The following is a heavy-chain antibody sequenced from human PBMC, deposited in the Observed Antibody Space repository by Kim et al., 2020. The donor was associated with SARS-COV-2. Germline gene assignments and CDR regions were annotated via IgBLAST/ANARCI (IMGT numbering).Heavy chain of an antibody. CDR3: ARDLVSSNYYGFDV. D-gene: IGHD2-8*01. J-gene: IGHJ6*02. V-gene: IGHV1-46*02. CDR1: GYTFNSYY. CDR2: INPSGGST. Sequence: ASVKVSCKASGYTFNSYYIHWVRQAPGQGLEWMGIINPSGGSTTYARKFRRRVTMTRDTSTATVQMELSSLTSEDAAVYYCARDLVSSNYYGFDVWGQGTTVTVSS.